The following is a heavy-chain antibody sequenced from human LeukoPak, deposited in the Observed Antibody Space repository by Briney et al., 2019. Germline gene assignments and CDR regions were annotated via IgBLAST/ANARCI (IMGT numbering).Heavy chain of an antibody. CDR2: IYHSGST. CDR3: ARAWGAAAGLGFDY. CDR1: GGSISSSNW. V-gene: IGHV4-4*02. D-gene: IGHD6-13*01. Sequence: SETLSLTCAVSGGSISSSNWWSWVRQPPGKGLEWIGEIYHSGSTNYNPSLKSRVTISVDKSKNQSSLKLSSVTAADTAVYYCARAWGAAAGLGFDYWGQGTLVTVSS. J-gene: IGHJ4*02.